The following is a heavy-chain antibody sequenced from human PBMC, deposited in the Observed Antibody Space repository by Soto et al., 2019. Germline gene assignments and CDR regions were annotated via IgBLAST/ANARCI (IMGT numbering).Heavy chain of an antibody. D-gene: IGHD7-27*01. V-gene: IGHV1-69*13. CDR1: GGTFSSYA. CDR2: IIPIFGTA. J-gene: IGHJ4*02. Sequence: ASVKVSCKASGGTFSSYAISWVRQAPGQGLEWMGGIIPIFGTANYAQKFQGRVTITADESTSTAYMELSSLRSEDTAVYYCARVHRLGIKAVGYFDYWGQGTLVTVSS. CDR3: ARVHRLGIKAVGYFDY.